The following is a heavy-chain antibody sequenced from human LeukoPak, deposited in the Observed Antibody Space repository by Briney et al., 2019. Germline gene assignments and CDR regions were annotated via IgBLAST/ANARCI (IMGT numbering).Heavy chain of an antibody. CDR3: ARGGGERGYSGYDQDYFDN. CDR2: ITGSSGNI. CDR1: GFTFSDYT. Sequence: GGSLRLSCAASGFTFSDYTIHWVRQAPGKGLEWVSSITGSSGNIYYADSVKGRFTISRDNAKNSLYLHMNSLRAEDTAVYYCARGGGERGYSGYDQDYFDNWGQGTLVTVSS. V-gene: IGHV3-21*01. J-gene: IGHJ4*02. D-gene: IGHD5-12*01.